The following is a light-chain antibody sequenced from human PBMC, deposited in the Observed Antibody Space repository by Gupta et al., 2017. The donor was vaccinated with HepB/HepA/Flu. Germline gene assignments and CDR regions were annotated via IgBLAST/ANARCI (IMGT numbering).Light chain of an antibody. CDR1: SSNIGSNT. V-gene: IGLV1-44*01. CDR3: AAWDDSLNGV. CDR2: SNN. Sequence: QSVLTQPPSASGTPGQRVTIPCSGSSSNIGSNTVNWYQQLPGTAPNLLIYSNNQRPSGVPDRFSGSKSGTSASLAISGLQSEDEADYYCAAWDDSLNGVFGTGTKVTVL. J-gene: IGLJ1*01.